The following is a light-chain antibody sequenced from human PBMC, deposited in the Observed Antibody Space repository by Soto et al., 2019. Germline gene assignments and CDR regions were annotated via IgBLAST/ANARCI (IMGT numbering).Light chain of an antibody. CDR1: QGISTY. Sequence: DIQMTQSPSSLSASVGDRVTITCRASQGISTYLNWYQQKPGKAPKLLICAASSLQSGVPSRFSGSGSGTDFTLTISSLQPEDFATYYCQQSYSTPISFGQGTRLEIK. CDR3: QQSYSTPIS. CDR2: AAS. J-gene: IGKJ5*01. V-gene: IGKV1-39*01.